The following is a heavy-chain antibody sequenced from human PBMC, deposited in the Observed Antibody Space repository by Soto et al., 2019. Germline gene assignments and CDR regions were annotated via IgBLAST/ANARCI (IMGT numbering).Heavy chain of an antibody. CDR3: ARRKPPYGDYGGDFDY. CDR1: GGSISSSSHY. CDR2: IYYSGST. J-gene: IGHJ4*02. V-gene: IGHV4-39*01. Sequence: TLSLTCTVSGGSISSSSHYWGWIRQPPGKGLEWIGSIYYSGSTYYNPSLKSRVTISVDTSKNQFSLKLSSVTAADTAVYYCARRKPPYGDYGGDFDYWGQGTLVTVSS. D-gene: IGHD4-17*01.